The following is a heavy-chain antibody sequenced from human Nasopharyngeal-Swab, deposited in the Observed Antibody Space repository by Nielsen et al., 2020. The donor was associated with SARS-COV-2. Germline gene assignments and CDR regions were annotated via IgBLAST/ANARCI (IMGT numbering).Heavy chain of an antibody. D-gene: IGHD3-10*01. J-gene: IGHJ3*02. CDR1: GYSFSNYW. V-gene: IGHV5-10-1*01. CDR3: ARQYQNYFGSGDYHGAFDI. CDR2: VDPSDSYT. Sequence: GGSRRLSCEGSGYSFSNYWISWVRQVPGKGLEWMGKVDPSDSYTDYSPSLRGHVTISVDRSISTAYLQWSSLKASDTAMYYCARQYQNYFGSGDYHGAFDIWGQGTMVTVSS.